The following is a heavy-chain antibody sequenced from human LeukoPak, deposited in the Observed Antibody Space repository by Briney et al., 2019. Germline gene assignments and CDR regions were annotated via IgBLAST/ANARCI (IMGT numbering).Heavy chain of an antibody. D-gene: IGHD3-9*01. V-gene: IGHV1-69*04. Sequence: ASVKVSCKASGGTFSSYAISWVRQAPGQGLEWMGRIIPILGIANYAQKFQGRLTITADESTSTAYMELSSLTSEDTAVYYCTRDPSVDYDLLSHWFDPWGQGTLVTVSS. CDR2: IIPILGIA. J-gene: IGHJ5*02. CDR1: GGTFSSYA. CDR3: TRDPSVDYDLLSHWFDP.